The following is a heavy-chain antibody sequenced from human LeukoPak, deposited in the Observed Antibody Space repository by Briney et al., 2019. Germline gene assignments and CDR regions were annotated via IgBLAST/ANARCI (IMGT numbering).Heavy chain of an antibody. CDR2: IYYSGST. V-gene: IGHV4-59*01. CDR3: ARAYSSGWDYFDY. CDR1: GGSISSYY. D-gene: IGHD6-19*01. Sequence: PSETLSLTCTVSGGSISSYYWSWIRQPPGKGLEWIGYIYYSGSTNYNPSLKSRVTISVDTSKNQFSLKLGSVTAADTAVYYCARAYSSGWDYFDYWGQGTLVTVSS. J-gene: IGHJ4*02.